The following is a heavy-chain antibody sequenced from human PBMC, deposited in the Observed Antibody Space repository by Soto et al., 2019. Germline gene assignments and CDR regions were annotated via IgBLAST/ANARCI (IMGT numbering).Heavy chain of an antibody. J-gene: IGHJ3*02. CDR3: ARHPIGLRSLDAFDI. D-gene: IGHD2-15*01. Sequence: SETLSLTCTVSGGSISTYYWSWIRQPPGKGLEWIGYVYYSGSTNYNTSLQSRVTISVDTSKNQFSLKLRSVTAADTSVYYCARHPIGLRSLDAFDIWGQGTMVTVSS. CDR1: GGSISTYY. CDR2: VYYSGST. V-gene: IGHV4-59*08.